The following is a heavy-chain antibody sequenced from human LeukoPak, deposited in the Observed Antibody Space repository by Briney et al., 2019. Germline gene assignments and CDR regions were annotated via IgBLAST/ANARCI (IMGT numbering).Heavy chain of an antibody. Sequence: GGSLRLSCAASGFTFSSYEMNWVRQAPGKGLEWASYISSSGSTIYYADSVKGRFTISRDNAKNSLYLQMNSLRAEDTAVYYCATAHYDSRGYYYDYWGQGTLVTVSS. J-gene: IGHJ4*02. CDR1: GFTFSSYE. CDR3: ATAHYDSRGYYYDY. CDR2: ISSSGSTI. D-gene: IGHD3-22*01. V-gene: IGHV3-48*03.